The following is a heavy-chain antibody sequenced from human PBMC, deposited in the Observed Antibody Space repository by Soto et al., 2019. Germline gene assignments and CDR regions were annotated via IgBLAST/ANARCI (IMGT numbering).Heavy chain of an antibody. CDR1: GYTFTSYG. CDR3: ARESTGERAGYYYYMDG. V-gene: IGHV1-18*01. J-gene: IGHJ6*03. CDR2: ISAYNGNT. Sequence: ASVQVSCKASGYTFTSYGISWVRQDPGQGLEWMGWISAYNGNTNYAQKLQGSVTMTTDTSTSTAYMELRSLRSDDPAVYYCARESTGERAGYYYYMDGWGKGTTVTVSS. D-gene: IGHD7-27*01.